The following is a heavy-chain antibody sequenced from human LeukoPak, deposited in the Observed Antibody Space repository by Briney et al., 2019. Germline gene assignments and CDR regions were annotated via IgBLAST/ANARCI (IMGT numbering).Heavy chain of an antibody. V-gene: IGHV4-34*01. CDR3: ARGYGGNSGGAFDI. Sequence: PSETLSLTCAVYGGSFSGYYWSWIRQPPGKVLEWIGEINHSGSTNYNPSLKSRVTISVDTSKNQFSLKLSSVTAADTAVYYCARGYGGNSGGAFDIWGQGTMVTVSS. D-gene: IGHD4-23*01. CDR1: GGSFSGYY. J-gene: IGHJ3*02. CDR2: INHSGST.